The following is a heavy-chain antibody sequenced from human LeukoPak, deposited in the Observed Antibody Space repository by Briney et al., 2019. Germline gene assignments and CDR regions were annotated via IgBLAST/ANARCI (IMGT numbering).Heavy chain of an antibody. CDR2: IWYDGSNK. Sequence: AGGSLRLSCAASGFTFSSYGMHWVHQAPGKGLEWVSVIWYDGSNKYYADSVKGRFTISRDNSKNTLYLQMNSLRAEDTAVYYCARDSFPSFDGDEGYFDYSGQGTLVTVSS. CDR1: GFTFSSYG. J-gene: IGHJ4*02. V-gene: IGHV3-33*01. D-gene: IGHD4-17*01. CDR3: ARDSFPSFDGDEGYFDY.